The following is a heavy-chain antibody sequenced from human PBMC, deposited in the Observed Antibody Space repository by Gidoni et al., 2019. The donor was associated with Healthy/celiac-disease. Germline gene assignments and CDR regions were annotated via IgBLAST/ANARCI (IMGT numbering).Heavy chain of an antibody. Sequence: EVQLVESGGVVVQPGGSLRLSCAASGFTFDDYTMHWVRQAPGKGLEWVSLISWDGGSTYYADSVKGRFTISRDNSKNSLYLQMNSLRTEDTALYYCAKEGDSGSYEDYWGQGTLVTVSS. CDR3: AKEGDSGSYEDY. CDR2: ISWDGGST. D-gene: IGHD1-26*01. V-gene: IGHV3-43*01. CDR1: GFTFDDYT. J-gene: IGHJ4*02.